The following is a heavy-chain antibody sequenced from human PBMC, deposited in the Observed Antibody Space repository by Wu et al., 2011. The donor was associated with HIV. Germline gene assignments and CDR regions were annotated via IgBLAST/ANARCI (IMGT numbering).Heavy chain of an antibody. CDR3: ARGKDIVVVPSFDWFDP. D-gene: IGHD2-2*01. CDR2: INPSGGST. Sequence: SGYTFTSYYMHWVRQAPGQGLEWMGIINPSGGSTTYAQKFQDRVTMTRDTSTSTVYMELSRLRSEDTAVYYCARGKDIVVVPSFDWFDPWGQGTLVTVSS. CDR1: GYTFTSYY. J-gene: IGHJ5*02. V-gene: IGHV1-46*01.